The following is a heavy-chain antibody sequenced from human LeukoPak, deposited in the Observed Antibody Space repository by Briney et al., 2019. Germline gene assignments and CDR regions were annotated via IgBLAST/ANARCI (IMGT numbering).Heavy chain of an antibody. CDR1: GYTFTGYY. CDR2: INPNSGGT. V-gene: IGHV1-2*06. D-gene: IGHD3-10*01. Sequence: ASVKVSCKASGYTFTGYYMHWVRQAPGQGLEWMGRINPNSGGTNYAQKFQGRVTMTTDTSTSTAYMELRSLRSDDTAVYYCARKSGVHNCFDYWGQGTLVTVSS. CDR3: ARKSGVHNCFDY. J-gene: IGHJ4*02.